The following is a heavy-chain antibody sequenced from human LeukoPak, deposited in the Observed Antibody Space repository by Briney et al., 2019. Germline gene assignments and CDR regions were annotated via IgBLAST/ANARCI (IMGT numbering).Heavy chain of an antibody. CDR2: ISYDGSNK. CDR3: ARAFGSGSYLAFDI. Sequence: GGSLRLSCAASGFTFSSYAMHWVRQAPGKGLEWVAVISYDGSNKYYADSVKGRFTISRDNSKNTLYLQMNSLRAEDTAVYYCARAFGSGSYLAFDIWGQGTMVTVSS. CDR1: GFTFSSYA. D-gene: IGHD3-10*01. V-gene: IGHV3-30-3*01. J-gene: IGHJ3*02.